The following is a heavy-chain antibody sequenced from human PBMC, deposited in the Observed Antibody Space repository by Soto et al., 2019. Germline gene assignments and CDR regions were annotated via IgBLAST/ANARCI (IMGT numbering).Heavy chain of an antibody. V-gene: IGHV4-59*08. CDR2: IYSFGST. J-gene: IGHJ4*02. CDR3: ARHRSTVSLLDY. CDR1: GGSISPYY. D-gene: IGHD2-2*01. Sequence: SDTLSLTCTVSGGSISPYYWSWIRQPPGKGLEWIGYIYSFGSTNYNASLESRVSMSVDTSKNQVSLKLTSVTAAVTAVYFCARHRSTVSLLDYWGLGTLVTVSS.